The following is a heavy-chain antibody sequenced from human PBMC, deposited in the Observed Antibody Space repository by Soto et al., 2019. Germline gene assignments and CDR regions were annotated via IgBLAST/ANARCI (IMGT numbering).Heavy chain of an antibody. CDR2: ARNRAGSYTT. J-gene: IGHJ4*02. D-gene: IGHD6-13*01. Sequence: EVQLVESGGGLAQPGGSLRLSCVGSGFSFSDHHMDWVRQAPGKGLEWVGRARNRAGSYTTEYAASVKGRFTISRDESKNSLYVQMNSLKTEDTAVYYCSNSPVGKIGSGWGQGTLVTVPS. CDR3: SNSPVGKIGSG. CDR1: GFSFSDHH. V-gene: IGHV3-72*01.